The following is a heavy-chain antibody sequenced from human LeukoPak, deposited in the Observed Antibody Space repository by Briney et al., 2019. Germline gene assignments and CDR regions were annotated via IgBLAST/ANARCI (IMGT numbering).Heavy chain of an antibody. CDR3: AKGTYEYSGYDLFDY. Sequence: GGSLRLSCAASGFTFSSYAMSWVRQAPGKGLEWVSAISGSGGSTYCADSVKGRFTISRDNSKNTLYLQMNSLRAEDTAVYYCAKGTYEYSGYDLFDYWGQGTLVTVSS. D-gene: IGHD5-12*01. V-gene: IGHV3-23*01. CDR2: ISGSGGST. CDR1: GFTFSSYA. J-gene: IGHJ4*02.